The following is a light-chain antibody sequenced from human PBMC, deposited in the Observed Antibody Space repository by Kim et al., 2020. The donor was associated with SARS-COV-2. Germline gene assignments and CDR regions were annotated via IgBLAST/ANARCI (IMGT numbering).Light chain of an antibody. J-gene: IGLJ3*02. CDR2: NDD. V-gene: IGLV3-21*04. CDR3: QVWDSSSDHWV. Sequence: APGKTAGFTCGGSNIESKSVHWYQQKPDQAPLLVIYNDDDRPSGIPERFSGSNSGNTATLIISRVEAGDEADYYCQVWDSSSDHWVFGGGTQLTVL. CDR1: NIESKS.